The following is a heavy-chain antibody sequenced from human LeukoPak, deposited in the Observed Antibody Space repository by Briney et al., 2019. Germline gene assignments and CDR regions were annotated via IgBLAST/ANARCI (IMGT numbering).Heavy chain of an antibody. CDR2: IYSGGSI. V-gene: IGHV3-66*01. Sequence: GGSLRLSCTASGFTLSSAYMSWVRQAPGKGLEWVSVIYSGGSIDYADSVKGRFTVSRDNARNSLFLQMNSLRAEDTAVYYCSRGDPDYWGQGTLVIVSS. J-gene: IGHJ4*02. D-gene: IGHD2-21*02. CDR3: SRGDPDY. CDR1: GFTLSSAY.